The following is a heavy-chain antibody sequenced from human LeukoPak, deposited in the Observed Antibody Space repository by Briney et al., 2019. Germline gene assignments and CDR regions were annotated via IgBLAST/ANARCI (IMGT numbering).Heavy chain of an antibody. Sequence: GGSLRLSCAASGFSFSTYWMHWVRQAPGKGLVWVSRINGDGSTTSYADSVKGRFTISRDNAKNTLYLQMSSLRAEDTAVYYCARRGGSYNDYWGQGTLVTVSS. CDR3: ARRGGSYNDY. J-gene: IGHJ4*02. D-gene: IGHD1-26*01. CDR1: GFSFSTYW. CDR2: INGDGSTT. V-gene: IGHV3-74*01.